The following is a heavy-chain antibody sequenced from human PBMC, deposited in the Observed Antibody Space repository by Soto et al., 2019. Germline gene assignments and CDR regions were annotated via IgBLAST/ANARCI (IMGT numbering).Heavy chain of an antibody. V-gene: IGHV1-69*01. CDR1: GGTFSSYA. D-gene: IGHD1-26*01. Sequence: QVQLVQSGAEVKKPGSSVKVSCKASGGTFSSYAISWVRQAPGQGLEWMGGIIPIFGTANYAQKFQGRVTITADESTTTAYMELSSLRSEDTAVYYCARTRRYSGSYVVRKAMKYFQHWGQGTLVTVSS. CDR3: ARTRRYSGSYVVRKAMKYFQH. J-gene: IGHJ1*01. CDR2: IIPIFGTA.